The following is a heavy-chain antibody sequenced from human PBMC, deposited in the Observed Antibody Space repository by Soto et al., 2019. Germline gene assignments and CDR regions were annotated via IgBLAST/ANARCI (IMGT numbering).Heavy chain of an antibody. CDR2: IWYDGSNK. CDR1: GFTFSSYG. Sequence: QVQLVESGGGVVQPGRSLRLSCAASGFTFSSYGMHWVRQAPGKGLEWVAVIWYDGSNKYYADSVKGRFTISRDNSKNTLYLQMNSLRAEDTAVYYCASVLGYSGYGGAFDIWGQGTMVTVSS. J-gene: IGHJ3*02. D-gene: IGHD5-12*01. CDR3: ASVLGYSGYGGAFDI. V-gene: IGHV3-33*01.